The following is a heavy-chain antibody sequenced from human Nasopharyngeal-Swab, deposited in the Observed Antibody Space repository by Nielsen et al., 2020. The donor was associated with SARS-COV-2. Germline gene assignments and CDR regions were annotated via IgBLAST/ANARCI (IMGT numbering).Heavy chain of an antibody. CDR2: ISAYNGNT. J-gene: IGHJ4*02. CDR3: ARDWGRDGCTIERDY. Sequence: WVRQAPGQGLEWMGWISAYNGNTNYAQKLQGRVTMTTDTSTSTAYMELRSLRSDDTAVYYCARDWGRDGCTIERDYWGQGTLVTVSS. V-gene: IGHV1-18*01. D-gene: IGHD5-24*01.